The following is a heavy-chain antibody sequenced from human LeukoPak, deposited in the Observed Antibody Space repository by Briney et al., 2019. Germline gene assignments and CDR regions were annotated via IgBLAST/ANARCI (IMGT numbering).Heavy chain of an antibody. J-gene: IGHJ3*02. Sequence: PGGSQSLSCAPSGFSFSSHWMHWVRQAPGKGLVWVSCNKTDVSSTTYADSAKGRFSISRNNAKNTQNLQMNRLRIEDTAVYFWAREVVGATDAFDIWGQGTMVTVSS. CDR3: AREVVGATDAFDI. D-gene: IGHD1-26*01. CDR1: GFSFSSHW. CDR2: NKTDVSST. V-gene: IGHV3-74*03.